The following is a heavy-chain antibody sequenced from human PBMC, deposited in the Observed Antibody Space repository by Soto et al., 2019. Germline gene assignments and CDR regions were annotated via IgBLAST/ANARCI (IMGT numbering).Heavy chain of an antibody. Sequence: GGSLRLSCAASGFTFSTYAMSWVRQAPGKGLEWVSAISDSGTTTFYADSVQGRFTISRDNSMNTLYLQMNSLRVEDTAVYYCAKPRGYGVFDAYDIWGQGTMVTV. CDR1: GFTFSTYA. CDR2: ISDSGTTT. J-gene: IGHJ3*02. V-gene: IGHV3-23*01. D-gene: IGHD4-17*01. CDR3: AKPRGYGVFDAYDI.